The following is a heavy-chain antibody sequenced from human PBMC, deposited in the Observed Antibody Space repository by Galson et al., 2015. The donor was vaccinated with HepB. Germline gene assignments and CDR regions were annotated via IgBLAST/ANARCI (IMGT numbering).Heavy chain of an antibody. D-gene: IGHD3-10*01. J-gene: IGHJ5*02. V-gene: IGHV3-30*04. CDR1: GFTFSSYA. CDR2: ISYDGSNK. Sequence: SLRLSCAASGFTFSSYAMHWVRQAPGKGLEWVAVISYDGSNKYYADSVKGRFTISRDNSKNTLYLQMNSLRAEDTAVYYCARDTVRGGFNWFDPWGQGTLVTVSS. CDR3: ARDTVRGGFNWFDP.